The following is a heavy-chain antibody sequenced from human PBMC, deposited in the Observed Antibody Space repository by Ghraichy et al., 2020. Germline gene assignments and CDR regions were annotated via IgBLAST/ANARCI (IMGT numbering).Heavy chain of an antibody. J-gene: IGHJ4*02. D-gene: IGHD5-24*01. CDR1: GFRFDSYA. Sequence: GGSLRLSCAASGFRFDSYAMSWVRQAPGKGLEWVSSITSSGGSTYYADSVEGRFTISRDNSKNTLYLHMHSLRAEDTAIYFCAKSSAGGYNYLFLDYWGQGTLVTVSS. V-gene: IGHV3-23*01. CDR3: AKSSAGGYNYLFLDY. CDR2: ITSSGGST.